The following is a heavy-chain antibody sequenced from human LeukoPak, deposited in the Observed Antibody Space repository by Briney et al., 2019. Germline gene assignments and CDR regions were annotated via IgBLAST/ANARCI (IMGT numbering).Heavy chain of an antibody. CDR2: IYYSGST. Sequence: SETLSLTCTVSGGSISSYYWSWIRQPPGKGLEWMGYIYYSGSTNYNPSLKSRVTISVDTSKNQFSLKLSSVTAADTAVYYCARRHSSSWYFHYWGQGTLVTVSS. CDR3: ARRHSSSWYFHY. CDR1: GGSISSYY. V-gene: IGHV4-59*08. D-gene: IGHD6-13*01. J-gene: IGHJ4*02.